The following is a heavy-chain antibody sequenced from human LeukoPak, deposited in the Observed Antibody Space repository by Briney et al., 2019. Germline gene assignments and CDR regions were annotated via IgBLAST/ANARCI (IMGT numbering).Heavy chain of an antibody. V-gene: IGHV1-8*01. Sequence: ASVQVSCKASGYTFSGYDINWVRQATGQGLEWMGWMNPNTGNMGYAQKFQGRVTMTRDTSTNTAYMELSSLRFEDTAVYYCARGVYCSGGSCYTYNNWFDPWGQGTLVTVSS. CDR3: ARGVYCSGGSCYTYNNWFDP. D-gene: IGHD2-15*01. J-gene: IGHJ5*02. CDR2: MNPNTGNM. CDR1: GYTFSGYD.